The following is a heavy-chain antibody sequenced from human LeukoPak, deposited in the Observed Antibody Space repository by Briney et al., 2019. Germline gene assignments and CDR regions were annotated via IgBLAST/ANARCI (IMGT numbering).Heavy chain of an antibody. CDR1: GGSIGSYY. V-gene: IGHV4-59*01. Sequence: SETLSLTCTVSGGSIGSYYWSWIRQPPGKGLEWIGYIYYSGSTNYNPSLKSRVTISVDTSKNQFSLKLSSVTAADTAVYYCARVPGTGWFDPWGQGTLVTASS. CDR3: ARVPGTGWFDP. CDR2: IYYSGST. D-gene: IGHD1-7*01. J-gene: IGHJ5*02.